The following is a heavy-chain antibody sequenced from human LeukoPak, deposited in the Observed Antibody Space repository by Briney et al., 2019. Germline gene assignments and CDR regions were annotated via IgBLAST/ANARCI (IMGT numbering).Heavy chain of an antibody. J-gene: IGHJ1*01. D-gene: IGHD2-2*01. CDR2: IQQHRSET. CDR1: GFTFSNYW. V-gene: IGHV3-7*01. Sequence: PGGSLRLSCEGSGFTFSNYWMSWVRQAPGKGLEWVANIQQHRSETYYGDTVKGRFTISRDNAKNSLYLQMNSLRAEDTAVYYCATYSSSNDREFQYWGQGTLVTVSS. CDR3: ATYSSSNDREFQY.